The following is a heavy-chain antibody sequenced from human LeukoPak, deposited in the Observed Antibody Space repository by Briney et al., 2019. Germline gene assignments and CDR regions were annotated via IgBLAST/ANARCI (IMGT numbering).Heavy chain of an antibody. V-gene: IGHV4-34*01. CDR1: GPSFSSYY. CDR3: ARGPVSFYYYYCGMDV. CDR2: INHSGST. D-gene: IGHD1-14*01. Sequence: SETLSLTRAVYGPSFSSYYSSSISQPPGKGMEWIGEINHSGSTNYNPSLKSRVTVSVDTSKNQFSLKLSSVTAADTAVYYCARGPVSFYYYYCGMDVWGQGTTVTVSS. J-gene: IGHJ6*02.